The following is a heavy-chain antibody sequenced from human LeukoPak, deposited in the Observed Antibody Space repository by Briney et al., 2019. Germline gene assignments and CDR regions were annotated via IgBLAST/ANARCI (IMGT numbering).Heavy chain of an antibody. CDR1: GFTFSSYS. V-gene: IGHV3-21*01. CDR2: ISSSSAYI. D-gene: IGHD5-24*01. J-gene: IGHJ3*02. Sequence: GGSLRLSCAASGFTFSSYSMNWVRQAPGKGLEWVAFISSSSAYISYADSVKGRFAISRDNAKNSLYLQMNNLRAEDTAVYYCAKKMDDAFDIWGQGTLVTVSS. CDR3: AKKMDDAFDI.